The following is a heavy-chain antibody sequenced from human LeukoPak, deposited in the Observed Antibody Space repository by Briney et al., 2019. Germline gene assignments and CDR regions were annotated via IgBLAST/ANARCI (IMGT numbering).Heavy chain of an antibody. CDR3: AKAFAYYYDSSGYYQPDY. CDR2: ISGSGGST. CDR1: GFTFSSYA. D-gene: IGHD3-22*01. V-gene: IGHV3-23*01. J-gene: IGHJ4*02. Sequence: PGGSLRLSCAASGFTFSSYAMSWVRQAPGKGLEWVSAISGSGGSTYYADSVEGRFTISRDNSKNTLYLQMNSLRAEDTAVYYCAKAFAYYYDSSGYYQPDYWGQGTLVTVSS.